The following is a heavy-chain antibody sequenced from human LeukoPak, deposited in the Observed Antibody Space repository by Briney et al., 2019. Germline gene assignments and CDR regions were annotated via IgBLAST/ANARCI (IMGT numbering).Heavy chain of an antibody. CDR3: ARDQWELNTGGDY. V-gene: IGHV3-33*01. CDR1: GFTFSSYG. CDR2: IWYDGSNK. D-gene: IGHD1-26*01. Sequence: GGSLRLSCAASGFTFSSYGMHWVRQAPGKGLEWVAVIWYDGSNKYYAASVTGRFTLSRDNSKNTLYLQINRLRAEDTAVYYCARDQWELNTGGDYWGQGALVTVSS. J-gene: IGHJ4*02.